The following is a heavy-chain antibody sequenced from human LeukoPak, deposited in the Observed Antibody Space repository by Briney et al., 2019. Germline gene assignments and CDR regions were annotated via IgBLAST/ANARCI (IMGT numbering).Heavy chain of an antibody. CDR1: GFTFSSYE. CDR2: ISSSGSTI. V-gene: IGHV3-48*03. D-gene: IGHD3-3*01. Sequence: QPGGSLRLSCAASGFTFSSYEMNWVRQAPGKGLEWVSYISSSGSTIYYADSVKGRFTISRDNAKNSLYLQMNSLRAEDTAVYYCAEEVFGVVIIGIDYWGQGTLVTVSS. CDR3: AEEVFGVVIIGIDY. J-gene: IGHJ4*02.